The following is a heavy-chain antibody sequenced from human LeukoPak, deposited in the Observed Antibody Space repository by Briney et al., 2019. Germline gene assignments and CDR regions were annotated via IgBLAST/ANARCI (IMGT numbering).Heavy chain of an antibody. CDR1: GYTFTSCY. J-gene: IGHJ6*02. V-gene: IGHV1-46*01. Sequence: ASVKVSCKASGYTFTSCYMHWVRQAPGQGLEWMGIINPSGGSTSYAQKFQGRVIMTRDTSTSTVYMELSSLRSEDTAVYYCARDSDYGGNSYGMDVWGQGTTVTVSS. D-gene: IGHD4-23*01. CDR3: ARDSDYGGNSYGMDV. CDR2: INPSGGST.